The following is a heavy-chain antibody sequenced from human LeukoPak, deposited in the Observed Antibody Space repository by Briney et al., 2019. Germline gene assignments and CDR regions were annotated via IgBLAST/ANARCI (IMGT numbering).Heavy chain of an antibody. V-gene: IGHV3-66*01. J-gene: IGHJ6*02. Sequence: PGGSLRLSCAASGFTVSSNYMSWVRQAPGKGLEWVSVIYSGGSTYYADSVKGRFTISRDNSKNTLYLQMNSLRAEDTAVYYCARDAPPIHDILTGYYRSLYYYGMDVWGQGTTVTVSS. CDR1: GFTVSSNY. CDR3: ARDAPPIHDILTGYYRSLYYYGMDV. CDR2: IYSGGST. D-gene: IGHD3-9*01.